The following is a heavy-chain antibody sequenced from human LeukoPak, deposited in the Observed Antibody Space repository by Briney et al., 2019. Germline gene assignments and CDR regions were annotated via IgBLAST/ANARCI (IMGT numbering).Heavy chain of an antibody. V-gene: IGHV4-39*01. D-gene: IGHD6-19*01. Sequence: PSETLSLTCTVSGGSISSSSYYWGWIRQPPGKGLEWIGSIYYSGSTYYNPSLKSRVTISVDTSKNQFSPKLSSVTAADTAVYYCARGELAVAAVYYFDYWGQGTLVTVSS. CDR1: GGSISSSSYY. CDR3: ARGELAVAAVYYFDY. J-gene: IGHJ4*02. CDR2: IYYSGST.